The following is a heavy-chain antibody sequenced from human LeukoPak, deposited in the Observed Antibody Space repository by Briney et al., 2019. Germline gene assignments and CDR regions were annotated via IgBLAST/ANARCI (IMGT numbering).Heavy chain of an antibody. CDR1: GGSISSGGYY. Sequence: SQTLSLTCTVSGGSISSGGYYWSWIRQPPGKGLEWIGYIYHSGSTYYNPSLKSRVTISVDRSKNQFSLKLSSVTAADTAVYYCARDQDRGGSYQERGFDYWGQGTLVTVSS. J-gene: IGHJ4*02. D-gene: IGHD1-26*01. V-gene: IGHV4-30-2*01. CDR2: IYHSGST. CDR3: ARDQDRGGSYQERGFDY.